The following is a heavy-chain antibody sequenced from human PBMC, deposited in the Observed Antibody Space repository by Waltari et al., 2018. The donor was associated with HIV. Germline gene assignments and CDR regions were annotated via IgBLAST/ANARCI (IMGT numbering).Heavy chain of an antibody. Sequence: VESGGGLVQPGGSLRLSCAVSGFSFVNYWMSWVRQAPGKGLEGVANVKADGSEAYYVEAVKGRFTVLRDSTKKLMFLQMKDLRGEDTAIYYCARSSSGHLDSWGQGTLVTVSS. D-gene: IGHD6-19*01. V-gene: IGHV3-7*01. J-gene: IGHJ4*02. CDR1: GFSFVNYW. CDR3: ARSSSGHLDS. CDR2: VKADGSEA.